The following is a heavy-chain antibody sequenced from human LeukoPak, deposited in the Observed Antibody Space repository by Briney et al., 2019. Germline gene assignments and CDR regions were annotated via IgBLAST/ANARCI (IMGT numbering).Heavy chain of an antibody. CDR3: ARAIAMFRGVNYFDY. Sequence: GGSLRLSCAASGFTFSTSDMHWVRQVTGKGLEWVSAIGTTGDTYYPGSVKGRFTISRENAKNSLYLQMNSLRAGDTAVYYCARAIAMFRGVNYFDYWGQGTLVTVSS. CDR1: GFTFSTSD. CDR2: IGTTGDT. D-gene: IGHD3-10*01. V-gene: IGHV3-13*01. J-gene: IGHJ4*02.